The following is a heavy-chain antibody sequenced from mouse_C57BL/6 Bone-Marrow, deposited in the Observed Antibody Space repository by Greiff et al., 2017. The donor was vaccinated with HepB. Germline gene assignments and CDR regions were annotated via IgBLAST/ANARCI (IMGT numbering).Heavy chain of an antibody. J-gene: IGHJ2*01. Sequence: VQLQQPGAELVMPGASVKLSCKASGYTFTSYWMHWVKQRPGQGLEWIGEIDPSDSYTNYNQKFKGKSTVTVDKSSSTAYMQLSSLTSEDSAVYYCARCYSRGDFDYWGQGTTLTVSS. CDR2: IDPSDSYT. V-gene: IGHV1-69*01. D-gene: IGHD1-1*01. CDR1: GYTFTSYW. CDR3: ARCYSRGDFDY.